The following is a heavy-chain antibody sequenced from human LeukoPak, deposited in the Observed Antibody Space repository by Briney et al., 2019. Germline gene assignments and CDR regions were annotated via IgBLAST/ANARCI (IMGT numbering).Heavy chain of an antibody. CDR1: GFTFSSYS. J-gene: IGHJ4*02. CDR2: ISSSSSYI. Sequence: GGSLRLSCAASGFTFSSYSMNWVRQAPGKGLEWVSFISSSSSYIYYADSVKGRFTISRDNAKNSLYLQMNSLRAEDTAVYYCARGIAAAGTALYNWGQGTLLTVSP. V-gene: IGHV3-21*01. CDR3: ARGIAAAGTALYN. D-gene: IGHD6-13*01.